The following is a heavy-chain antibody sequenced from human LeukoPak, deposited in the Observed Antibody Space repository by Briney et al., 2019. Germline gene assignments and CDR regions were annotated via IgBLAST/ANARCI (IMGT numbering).Heavy chain of an antibody. Sequence: ASVKVSCMASGYTFTSYGISWVRQAPGQGLEWMGWISAYNGNTNYAQKLQGRVTMTTDTSTSTAYMELRSLRSDDTAVYYCAFGSVVPAEGRWFDPWGQGTLVTVSS. D-gene: IGHD2-2*01. CDR2: ISAYNGNT. CDR1: GYTFTSYG. J-gene: IGHJ5*02. CDR3: AFGSVVPAEGRWFDP. V-gene: IGHV1-18*01.